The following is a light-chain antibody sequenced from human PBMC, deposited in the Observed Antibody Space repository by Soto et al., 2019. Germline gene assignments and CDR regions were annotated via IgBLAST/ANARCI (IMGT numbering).Light chain of an antibody. Sequence: QSVLTQPPSVSAAPGQKVTISCSGSSSNIGNNYVSWYQQLPGTDPKLLIYDNDKRPSGIPDRFSGSKSGTSATLGITGLQTGDEADYYCGTWDSSLSAVFGTGTKLTVL. CDR1: SSNIGNNY. J-gene: IGLJ1*01. CDR3: GTWDSSLSAV. CDR2: DND. V-gene: IGLV1-51*01.